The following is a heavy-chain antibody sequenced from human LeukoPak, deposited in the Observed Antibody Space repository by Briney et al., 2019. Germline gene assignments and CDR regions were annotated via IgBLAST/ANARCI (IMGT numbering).Heavy chain of an antibody. CDR2: IIPILGIA. Sequence: ASVKVSCKASGGTFSSYAISWVRQAPGQGLEWMGRIIPILGIANYAQKFQGRVTITADKSTSTAYMELSSLRSEDTAVYCCARSERLGIAVVYFDYWGQGTLVTVSS. CDR1: GGTFSSYA. D-gene: IGHD6-19*01. CDR3: ARSERLGIAVVYFDY. V-gene: IGHV1-69*04. J-gene: IGHJ4*02.